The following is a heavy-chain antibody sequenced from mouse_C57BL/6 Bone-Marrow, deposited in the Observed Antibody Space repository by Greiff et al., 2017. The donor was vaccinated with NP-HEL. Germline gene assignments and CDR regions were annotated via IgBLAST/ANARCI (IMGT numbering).Heavy chain of an antibody. J-gene: IGHJ3*01. D-gene: IGHD1-1*01. V-gene: IGHV5-4*01. CDR2: ISDGGSYT. CDR1: GFTFSSYA. CDR3: ASNLLLRSFAY. Sequence: EVQGVESGGGLVKPGGSLKLSCAASGFTFSSYAMSWVRQTPEKRLEWVATISDGGSYTYYPDNVKGRFTISRDNAKNNLYLQMSHLKSEDTAMYYCASNLLLRSFAYWGQGTLVTVSA.